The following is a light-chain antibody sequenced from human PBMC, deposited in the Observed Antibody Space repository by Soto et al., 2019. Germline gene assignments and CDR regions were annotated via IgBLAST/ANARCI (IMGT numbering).Light chain of an antibody. CDR3: QLYNNCPLYT. CDR2: GAS. V-gene: IGKV3-15*01. Sequence: EIVMTQSPATLSVSPGERATLSCRASQSVSSNLAWYQQKPGQAPRLLIYGASTRATGIPARFSGSGSGTEFTLTISSLQSECFAVYYCQLYNNCPLYTCGQGTKREIK. CDR1: QSVSSN. J-gene: IGKJ2*01.